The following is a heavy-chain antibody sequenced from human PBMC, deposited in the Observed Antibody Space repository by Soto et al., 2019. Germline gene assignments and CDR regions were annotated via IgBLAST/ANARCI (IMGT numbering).Heavy chain of an antibody. V-gene: IGHV4-59*08. CDR3: ARRYGYSFDY. CDR2: IYYSGSI. CDR1: GGSISSYY. Sequence: SETLSLTCTVSGGSISSYYWSWIRQPPGKGLEWIGYIYYSGSINYNPSLKSRVTISVDTSKNQFSLKLSSVTAADTAVYYCARRYGYSFDYWGQGTLVTVSS. J-gene: IGHJ4*02. D-gene: IGHD1-1*01.